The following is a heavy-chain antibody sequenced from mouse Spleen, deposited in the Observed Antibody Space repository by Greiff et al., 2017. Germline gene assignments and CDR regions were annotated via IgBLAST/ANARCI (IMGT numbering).Heavy chain of an antibody. CDR1: GFTFSSYT. V-gene: IGHV5-12-2*01. J-gene: IGHJ3*01. Sequence: EVQRVESGGGLVQPGGSLKLSCAASGFTFSSYTMSWVRQTPEKRLEWVAYISNGGGSTYYPDTVKGRFTISRDNAKNTLYLQMSSLKSEDTAMYYCARPSSTMITAFAYWGQGTLVTVSA. D-gene: IGHD2-4*01. CDR2: ISNGGGST. CDR3: ARPSSTMITAFAY.